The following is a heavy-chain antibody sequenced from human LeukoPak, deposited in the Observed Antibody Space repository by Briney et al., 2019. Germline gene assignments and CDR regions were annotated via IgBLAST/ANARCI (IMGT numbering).Heavy chain of an antibody. CDR1: GFTFSSYW. D-gene: IGHD4-17*01. V-gene: IGHV3-74*01. Sequence: GGSLRLSCAASGFTFSSYWMHRVRQAPGKGLAWVARINSDGSSTSYADSVKGRFTISRDKAKNTVYLQMNSLRAEGTAGYYWARAIDYGDSQNYYYHHGMHVWGQGPTVTVPS. J-gene: IGHJ6*02. CDR2: INSDGSST. CDR3: ARAIDYGDSQNYYYHHGMHV.